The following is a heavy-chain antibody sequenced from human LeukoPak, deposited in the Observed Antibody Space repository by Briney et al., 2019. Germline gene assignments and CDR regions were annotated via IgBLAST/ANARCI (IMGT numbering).Heavy chain of an antibody. V-gene: IGHV3-74*01. J-gene: IGHJ4*02. CDR3: ARDFDWESGH. CDR2: ISGDEITA. Sequence: GGSLRLSCAASGFTFSSYWIHWVRQAPGEGLVWVSRISGDEITANYADSVKGRFTVSRDNAKSTLYLQMNSLSAEDTAVYYCARDFDWESGHWGQGTLVTVSS. D-gene: IGHD3-9*01. CDR1: GFTFSSYW.